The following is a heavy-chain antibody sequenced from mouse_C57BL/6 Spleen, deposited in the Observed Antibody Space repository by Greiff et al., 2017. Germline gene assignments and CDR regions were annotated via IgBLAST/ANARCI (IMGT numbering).Heavy chain of an antibody. V-gene: IGHV1-82*01. J-gene: IGHJ4*01. D-gene: IGHD1-1*01. CDR1: GYAFSSSW. Sequence: VQLQQSGPELVKPGASVKISCKASGYAFSSSWMNWVKQRPGKGLEGIGRIYPGDGDTNYNGKCKGKATLTADKSSSTAYMQLSSLTSENSAVYFCARGGSPHYYAMDYWGQGTSVPVSS. CDR3: ARGGSPHYYAMDY. CDR2: IYPGDGDT.